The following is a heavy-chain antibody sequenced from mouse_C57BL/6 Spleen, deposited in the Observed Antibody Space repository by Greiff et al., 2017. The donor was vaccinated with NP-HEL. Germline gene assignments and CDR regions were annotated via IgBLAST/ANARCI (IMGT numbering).Heavy chain of an antibody. Sequence: QVQLQQSGAELVRPGASVTLSCKASGYTFTDYEMHWVKQTPVHGLEWIGAIDPETGGTAYNQKFKGKAILTADKSSSTAYMELRSLTSEDSAVYYCTRRGLLLYYFDYWGQGTTLTVSS. D-gene: IGHD1-1*01. CDR1: GYTFTDYE. CDR2: IDPETGGT. V-gene: IGHV1-15*01. J-gene: IGHJ2*01. CDR3: TRRGLLLYYFDY.